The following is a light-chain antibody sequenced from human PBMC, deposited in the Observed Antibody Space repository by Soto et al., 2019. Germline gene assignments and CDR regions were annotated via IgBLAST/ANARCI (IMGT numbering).Light chain of an antibody. CDR3: QQYNSYPWT. J-gene: IGKJ1*01. V-gene: IGKV1-5*01. CDR1: QSISSW. Sequence: DIQMTQSPSTLSASVGDRVTSTCRARQSISSWLAWYQQKPGKAPKLLIYDASSLESGVPSRFSGRGSGTEFTLTISSLQPDDFATYYCQQYNSYPWTFGQGTKVEIK. CDR2: DAS.